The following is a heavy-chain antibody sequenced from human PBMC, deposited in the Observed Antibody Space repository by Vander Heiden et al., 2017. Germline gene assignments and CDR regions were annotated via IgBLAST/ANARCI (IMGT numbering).Heavy chain of an antibody. D-gene: IGHD1-26*01. V-gene: IGHV3-74*01. Sequence: EVQLVESGCAFVQPGGPLRLSCAASAFTLISSRMHRARHAPGRGRVWDSRKKSEGGRTTYADTGKGRFTIARDNAKNTLYLQMDSVRAEDTAVYYCARKYSGSYHPFDYWGQGTLVTVSS. CDR2: KKSEGGRT. CDR3: ARKYSGSYHPFDY. J-gene: IGHJ4*02. CDR1: AFTLISSR.